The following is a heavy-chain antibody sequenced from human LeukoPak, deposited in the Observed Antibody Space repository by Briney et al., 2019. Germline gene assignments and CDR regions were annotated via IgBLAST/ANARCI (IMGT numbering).Heavy chain of an antibody. D-gene: IGHD5-18*01. CDR2: IWYDGSNK. Sequence: PGGSLRLSCAASGFTFSSYGMHWVRQAPGKELEWVAVIWYDGSNKYYADSVKGRFTISRDNSKNTLYLQMNSLGAEDTAVYYCARDELPVDTAMALDYWGQGTLVTVSS. CDR1: GFTFSSYG. J-gene: IGHJ4*02. V-gene: IGHV3-33*01. CDR3: ARDELPVDTAMALDY.